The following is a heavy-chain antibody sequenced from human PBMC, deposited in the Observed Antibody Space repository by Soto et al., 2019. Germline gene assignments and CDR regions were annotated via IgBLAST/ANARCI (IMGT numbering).Heavy chain of an antibody. D-gene: IGHD3-10*01. J-gene: IGHJ4*02. CDR3: AGSKNRGVTIDY. Sequence: SETLSLTCTVSGGSISSYYWSWIRQPAGKGLEWIGRIYTSGSTNYNPSLKSRVTMSVDTSKNQFSLKLSSVTAADTALYYCAGSKNRGVTIDYWGQGALVTVSS. V-gene: IGHV4-4*07. CDR2: IYTSGST. CDR1: GGSISSYY.